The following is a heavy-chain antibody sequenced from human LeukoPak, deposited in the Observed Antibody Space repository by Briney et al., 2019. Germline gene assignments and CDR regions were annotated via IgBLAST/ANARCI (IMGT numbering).Heavy chain of an antibody. D-gene: IGHD4-17*01. V-gene: IGHV3-33*01. CDR3: ATYGDYGSTTFDGMDV. J-gene: IGHJ6*02. CDR2: IWYDGSNK. CDR1: GFTFSSYG. Sequence: PGRSLRLSCAASGFTFSSYGMHWVRQAPGKGLEGVAVIWYDGSNKYYADSVKGRFTISRDNSKNTLYLQMNSLRAEDTAVYYCATYGDYGSTTFDGMDVWGQGTTVTVSS.